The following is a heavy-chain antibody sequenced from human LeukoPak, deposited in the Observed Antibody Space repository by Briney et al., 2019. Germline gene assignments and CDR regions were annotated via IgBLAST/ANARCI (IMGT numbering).Heavy chain of an antibody. Sequence: ASVRVSCKASGYTFTNYDINWVRQATGQGLEWIGWMNPNSGNAGYAQKCQGRVTITRNTSISTAYMELSSLRSEDTAVYYCARGSRVLLWFGESPKYNWFDPWGQGSLVTVSS. V-gene: IGHV1-8*01. J-gene: IGHJ5*02. D-gene: IGHD3-10*01. CDR3: ARGSRVLLWFGESPKYNWFDP. CDR1: GYTFTNYD. CDR2: MNPNSGNA.